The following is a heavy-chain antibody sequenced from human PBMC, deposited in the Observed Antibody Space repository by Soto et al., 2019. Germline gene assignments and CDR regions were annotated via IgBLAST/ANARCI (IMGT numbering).Heavy chain of an antibody. D-gene: IGHD6-13*01. J-gene: IGHJ4*02. Sequence: HPGGSLRLSCAASGFTFSSYAMSWVRQAPGKGLEWVSAISGSGGSTYYADSVKGRFTISRDNSKNTLYLQMNSLRAEDTAVYYCAKVAPRDPYSSSWYDKCYFDYWGQGTLVTVSS. V-gene: IGHV3-23*01. CDR3: AKVAPRDPYSSSWYDKCYFDY. CDR1: GFTFSSYA. CDR2: ISGSGGST.